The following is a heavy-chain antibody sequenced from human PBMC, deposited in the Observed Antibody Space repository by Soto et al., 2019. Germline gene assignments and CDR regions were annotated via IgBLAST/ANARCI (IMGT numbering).Heavy chain of an antibody. CDR2: IDPVGSQV. J-gene: IGHJ4*02. CDR1: GLSFSGSW. V-gene: IGHV3-7*01. Sequence: PGGSLRLSCEVSGLSFSGSWMSWVRQAPGKGLEWVADIDPVGSQVLYVASVMGQFTVSRDNAKKSLFLQMNSLRVEDTASYYCARDPAWGSLDYWGLGTLVTVSS. CDR3: ARDPAWGSLDY. D-gene: IGHD7-27*01.